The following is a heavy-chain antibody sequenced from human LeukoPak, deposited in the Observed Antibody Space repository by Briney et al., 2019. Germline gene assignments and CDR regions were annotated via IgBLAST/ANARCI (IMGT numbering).Heavy chain of an antibody. V-gene: IGHV3-21*01. Sequence: GGSLRLSCAASGFTFSSYSMNWVRQAPGKGLDWVSSISSSSSYIYYADSVKGRFTISRDNAKNSLYLQMNSLRGEDTAVYYCARDAEDAFDIWGQGTMVTVSS. J-gene: IGHJ3*02. CDR3: ARDAEDAFDI. CDR2: ISSSSSYI. CDR1: GFTFSSYS.